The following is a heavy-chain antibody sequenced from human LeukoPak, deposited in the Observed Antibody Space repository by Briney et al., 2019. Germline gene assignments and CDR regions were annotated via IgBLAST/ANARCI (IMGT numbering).Heavy chain of an antibody. CDR3: ARGEQLDY. CDR2: IYPGDSDT. Sequence: GESLKISCQGSVNSFTSRWIGWVRQMPGKGLEWMGIIYPGDSDTRYSPSFQGQVTISADKSISTAYLQWSGLKASDTAMYYCARGEQLDYWGQGTLVTVSS. CDR1: VNSFTSRW. V-gene: IGHV5-51*01. D-gene: IGHD1/OR15-1a*01. J-gene: IGHJ4*02.